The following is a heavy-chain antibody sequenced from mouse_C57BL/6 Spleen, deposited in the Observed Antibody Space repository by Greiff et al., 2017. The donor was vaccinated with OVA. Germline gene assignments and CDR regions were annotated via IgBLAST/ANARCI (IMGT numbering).Heavy chain of an antibody. CDR2: INPSNGGT. Sequence: QVQLQQPGTDLVKPGASVKLSCKASGYTFTSYWMHWVQQRPGKGLEWIGNINPSNGGTNYNEKFKSKATLTVDKSSSTAYMQLSSLTSEDSAVYYCAREGLYYCSPFAYWGQGTLVTVSA. V-gene: IGHV1-53*01. CDR3: AREGLYYCSPFAY. D-gene: IGHD2-2*01. CDR1: GYTFTSYW. J-gene: IGHJ3*01.